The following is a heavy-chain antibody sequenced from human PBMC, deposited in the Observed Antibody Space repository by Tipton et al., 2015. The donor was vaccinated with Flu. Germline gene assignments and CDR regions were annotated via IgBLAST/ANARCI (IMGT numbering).Heavy chain of an antibody. J-gene: IGHJ5*02. V-gene: IGHV4-59*01. CDR3: AREVVVPVAIGINWFDP. D-gene: IGHD2-2*01. Sequence: TLSLTCTVSGGSISSYYWSWIRQPPGKGLEWIGYIYYSGSTNYNPSLKSRVTISVDTSKNQFSLKLSSVTAADTAVYYCAREVVVPVAIGINWFDPWGQGTLVTVSS. CDR2: IYYSGST. CDR1: GGSISSYY.